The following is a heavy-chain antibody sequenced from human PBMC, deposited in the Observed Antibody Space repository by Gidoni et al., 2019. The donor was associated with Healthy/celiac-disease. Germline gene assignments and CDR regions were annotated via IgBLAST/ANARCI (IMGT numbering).Heavy chain of an antibody. V-gene: IGHV3-15*01. CDR1: GFTFSNAW. CDR2: IKSKTDGGTT. J-gene: IGHJ4*02. D-gene: IGHD4-17*01. Sequence: EVQLVESGGGLVKPGGSLRLSCAASGFTFSNAWMSWVRQAPGKGLEWVGRIKSKTDGGTTDYAAPVKGRFTISRDDSKNTLYLQMNSLKTEDTAVYYCTTDPPPSDYGDDYWGQGTLVTVSS. CDR3: TTDPPPSDYGDDY.